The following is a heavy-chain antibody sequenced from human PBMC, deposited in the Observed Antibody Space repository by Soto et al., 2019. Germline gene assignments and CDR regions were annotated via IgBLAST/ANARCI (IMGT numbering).Heavy chain of an antibody. CDR3: AREREQWLVLSGMDV. J-gene: IGHJ6*02. Sequence: ASVKVSCKASGYTFTSYGISWVRQAPGQGLEWMGWISAYNGNTNYAQKLQGRVTVTTDTSTSTAYMELRSLRSDDTAVYYCAREREQWLVLSGMDVWGQGTTVTVSS. D-gene: IGHD6-19*01. V-gene: IGHV1-18*01. CDR1: GYTFTSYG. CDR2: ISAYNGNT.